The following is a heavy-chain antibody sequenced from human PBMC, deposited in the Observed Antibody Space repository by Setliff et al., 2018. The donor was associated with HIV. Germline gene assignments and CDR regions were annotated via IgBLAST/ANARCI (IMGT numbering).Heavy chain of an antibody. J-gene: IGHJ4*02. CDR1: GFSFSTNA. CDR3: ARDWRSGYDLNFDY. V-gene: IGHV3-23*01. CDR2: IDNTDKT. D-gene: IGHD5-12*01. Sequence: GGSLRLSCEASGFSFSTNAMGWVRQAPGKGLEWVSGIDNTDKTLYADSVKGRLTISRDISKNTLYLQMNSLRAEDTAIYYCARDWRSGYDLNFDYWGQGTLVTVSS.